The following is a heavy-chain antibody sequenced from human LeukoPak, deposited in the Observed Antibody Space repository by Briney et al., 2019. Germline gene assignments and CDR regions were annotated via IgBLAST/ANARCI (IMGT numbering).Heavy chain of an antibody. CDR3: TRGHWGLQS. CDR2: IHHSGNS. V-gene: IGHV4-59*02. J-gene: IGHJ5*02. Sequence: SETLSLTCTVSGASVTDYYWSWIRQSPGKGLEWISYIHHSGNSDYNPSLRSRATTSLDTSQNQFSMNLISVAAADTAVYYCTRGHWGLQSWSQGTLVTVSS. CDR1: GASVTDYY. D-gene: IGHD7-27*01.